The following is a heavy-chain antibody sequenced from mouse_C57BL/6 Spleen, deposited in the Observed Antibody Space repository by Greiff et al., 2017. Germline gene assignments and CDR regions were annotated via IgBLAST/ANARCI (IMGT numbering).Heavy chain of an antibody. CDR3: ARSWAHYFDY. V-gene: IGHV1-64*01. CDR1: GYTFTSYW. J-gene: IGHJ2*01. D-gene: IGHD4-1*01. Sequence: QVQLQQPGAELVKPGASVKLSCKASGYTFTSYWMNWVKQRPGQGLEWIGMIHPNSGSTNYNEKFKSKATLTVDKSSSTAYMQLSSLTSEDSAVYYCARSWAHYFDYWGQGTTLTVSS. CDR2: IHPNSGST.